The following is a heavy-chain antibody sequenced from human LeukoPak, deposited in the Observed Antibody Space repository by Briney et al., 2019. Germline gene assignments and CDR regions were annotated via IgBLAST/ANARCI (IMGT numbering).Heavy chain of an antibody. V-gene: IGHV3-30*02. D-gene: IGHD3-10*01. Sequence: GGSLRLSCAASGFTFSSYGMHWVRQAPGKGLEWVAFIRYDGSTKYYTDSVKGRFTISRDNSKNTMYLQMSSLRAADTAVYYCAKDLEYSGAGTTGAFDFWGQGTLVTVSS. J-gene: IGHJ4*02. CDR2: IRYDGSTK. CDR1: GFTFSSYG. CDR3: AKDLEYSGAGTTGAFDF.